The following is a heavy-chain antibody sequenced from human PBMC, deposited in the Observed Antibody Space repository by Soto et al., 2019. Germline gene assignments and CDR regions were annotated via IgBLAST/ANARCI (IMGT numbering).Heavy chain of an antibody. CDR3: AKDPPGGLLWFGDLS. D-gene: IGHD3-10*01. Sequence: GGSLRLSCAASGFTFSSYAMSWVRQAPGKGLECVSAISGSGGSTYYADSVKGRFTISRDNSKNTLYLQMNSLRAEDTAVYYCAKDPPGGLLWFGDLSWGQGTLVTVSS. CDR1: GFTFSSYA. J-gene: IGHJ4*02. V-gene: IGHV3-23*01. CDR2: ISGSGGST.